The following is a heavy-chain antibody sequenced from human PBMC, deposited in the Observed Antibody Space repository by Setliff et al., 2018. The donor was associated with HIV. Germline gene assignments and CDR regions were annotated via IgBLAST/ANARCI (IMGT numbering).Heavy chain of an antibody. CDR2: IGPFSGGT. J-gene: IGHJ4*02. CDR3: ARGQGPVDY. V-gene: IGHV1-2*06. CDR1: RYTFTNYY. Sequence: ASVKVSCKASRYTFTNYYTHWVRQAPGQGLEWMGRIGPFSGGTHYAQKFQGRVTLTSDASISTAYMELSGLRSDDTAVYYCARGQGPVDYWGQGTLVTVSS.